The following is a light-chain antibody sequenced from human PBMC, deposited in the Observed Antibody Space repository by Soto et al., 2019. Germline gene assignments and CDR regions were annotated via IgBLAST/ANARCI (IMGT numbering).Light chain of an antibody. J-gene: IGKJ1*01. CDR3: QQYNNWLTWT. Sequence: EIVMTQSPATLSLSPGERATLSCRSSQSVSSNLAWYQQKPCQAPRLLIYGASTRATGIPARFSGSGSGTEFTLTISSLQSEDFAVYYCQQYNNWLTWTFGQGTKV. CDR2: GAS. V-gene: IGKV3-15*01. CDR1: QSVSSN.